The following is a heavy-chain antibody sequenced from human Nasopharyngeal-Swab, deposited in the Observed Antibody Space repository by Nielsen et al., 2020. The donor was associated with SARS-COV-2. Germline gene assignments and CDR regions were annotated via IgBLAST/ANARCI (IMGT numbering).Heavy chain of an antibody. V-gene: IGHV3-7*03. CDR3: ARQGVFVPAYFHQHYMDV. J-gene: IGHJ6*03. CDR2: IKQDGSEK. D-gene: IGHD3-16*02. CDR1: GFSFSTYW. Sequence: GESLKISCAASGFSFSTYWMTWVRQAPGKGLEWVANIKQDGSEKYYVDSVKGRFTVSRDNPKNLLYLQVNSLRAEDTAVYYCARQGVFVPAYFHQHYMDVWGKGTTVTVSS.